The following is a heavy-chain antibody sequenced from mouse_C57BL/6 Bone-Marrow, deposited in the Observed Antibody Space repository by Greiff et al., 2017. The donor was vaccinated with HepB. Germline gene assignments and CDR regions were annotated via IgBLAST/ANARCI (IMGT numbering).Heavy chain of an antibody. CDR2: IFPGSGST. V-gene: IGHV1-75*01. Sequence: QVQLKQSGPELVKPGASVKISCKASGYTFTDYYINWVKQRPGQGLEWIGWIFPGSGSTYYNEKFKGKATLTVDKSSSTAYMLLSSLTSEDSAVYFCAREEPTIVTYYFDYWGQGTTLTVSS. CDR1: GYTFTDYY. D-gene: IGHD2-5*01. J-gene: IGHJ2*01. CDR3: AREEPTIVTYYFDY.